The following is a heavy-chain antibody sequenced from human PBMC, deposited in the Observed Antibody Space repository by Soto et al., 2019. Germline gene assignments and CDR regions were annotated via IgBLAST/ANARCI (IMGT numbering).Heavy chain of an antibody. CDR2: IKHDGSEK. CDR3: AREQHPLSFDY. CDR1: GFTFSNYW. V-gene: IGHV3-7*01. Sequence: GGSLRLSCAASGFTFSNYWVTWVRQVPGKGLEWVANIKHDGSEKYYVDSVKGRFTISRDNAKNSLYLQMNSLRAEDTAVYYCAREQHPLSFDYWGQGTLVTVSS. D-gene: IGHD2-21*01. J-gene: IGHJ4*02.